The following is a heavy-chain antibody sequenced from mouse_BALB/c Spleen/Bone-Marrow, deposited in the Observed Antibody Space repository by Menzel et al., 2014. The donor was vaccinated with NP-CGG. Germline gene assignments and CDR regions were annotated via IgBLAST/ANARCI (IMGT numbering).Heavy chain of an antibody. D-gene: IGHD1-1*01. CDR1: GFTFSSFG. Sequence: EVMLVESGGGLVPPGGSRKLSCAASGFTFSSFGMHWVRQAPEKGLEWVAYINSGSSTIYYADTVKGRFTISRDNPKNTLFLRMTSLRSEDTAMYYCARRYYGSSFSYFDYWGQGTTLTVSS. J-gene: IGHJ2*01. V-gene: IGHV5-17*02. CDR2: INSGSSTI. CDR3: ARRYYGSSFSYFDY.